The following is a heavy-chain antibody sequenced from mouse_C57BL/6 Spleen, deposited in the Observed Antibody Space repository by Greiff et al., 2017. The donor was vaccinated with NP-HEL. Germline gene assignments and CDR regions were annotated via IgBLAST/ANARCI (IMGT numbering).Heavy chain of an antibody. Sequence: VQLKQSGAELVRPGASVQLSCTASGFNIKDDYMHWVKQRPEQGLEWIGWIDPENGDTEYASKFQGKATITADTSSNTAYLQLSSLTSEDTAVYYCITTAFDYWGQGTTRTVSS. CDR2: IDPENGDT. CDR1: GFNIKDDY. CDR3: ITTAFDY. V-gene: IGHV14-4*01. J-gene: IGHJ2*01. D-gene: IGHD1-2*01.